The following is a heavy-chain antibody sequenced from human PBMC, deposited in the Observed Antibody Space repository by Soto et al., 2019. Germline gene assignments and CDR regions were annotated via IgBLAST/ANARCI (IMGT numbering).Heavy chain of an antibody. J-gene: IGHJ6*02. CDR3: ARDSPVFGYCSGGSCYIYYYYGMDV. Sequence: GGSLRLSCAASGFTFSSYSMNWVRQSPGKGLEWVSSIISSISYIYYADSVKGRFTISRDNAKNSLYLQMNSLRAEDTAVYYCARDSPVFGYCSGGSCYIYYYYGMDVWGQGTTVTVSS. D-gene: IGHD2-15*01. CDR2: IISSISYI. V-gene: IGHV3-21*01. CDR1: GFTFSSYS.